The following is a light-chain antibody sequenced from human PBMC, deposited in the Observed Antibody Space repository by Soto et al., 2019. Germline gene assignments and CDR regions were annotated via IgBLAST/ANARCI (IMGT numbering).Light chain of an antibody. CDR3: EGSYRDPWR. Sequence: SVVLEAPRILSITPGERATLSCRVSQSVSSGDLAWYQQKPGQAPRLLIHGASSRATGIPDRFSGSGSEKEFALALCRLQADKFAPSNYEGSYRDPWRFARGTKVDIK. CDR2: GAS. J-gene: IGKJ1*01. CDR1: QSVSSGD. V-gene: IGKV3-20*01.